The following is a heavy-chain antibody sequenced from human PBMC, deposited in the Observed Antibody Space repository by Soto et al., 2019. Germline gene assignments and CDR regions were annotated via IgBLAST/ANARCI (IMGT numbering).Heavy chain of an antibody. Sequence: GGSLRLSCAASGFTFSRYAMSWVRQAPGKGLEWVSAISGSGGSTYYADSVKGRFTISRDNSKNTLYLQMNSLRAEDTAVYYCARIIRGYSGYDLPYYYYGMDVWGQGTTVTVSS. CDR2: ISGSGGST. CDR1: GFTFSRYA. CDR3: ARIIRGYSGYDLPYYYYGMDV. V-gene: IGHV3-23*01. J-gene: IGHJ6*02. D-gene: IGHD5-12*01.